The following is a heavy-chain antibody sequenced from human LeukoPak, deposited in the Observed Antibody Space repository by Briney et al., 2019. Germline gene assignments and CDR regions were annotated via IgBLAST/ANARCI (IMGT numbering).Heavy chain of an antibody. CDR1: GFTFSDYN. D-gene: IGHD3-9*01. CDR2: ISRSGSTK. J-gene: IGHJ6*03. Sequence: GGSLRLSCAASGFTFSDYNMRWIRQAPGKGLEWVSSISRSGSTKYYADSVKGRFTISRDNAKNSLFLQMNSLRAEDTAVYYCARVQMGRGWLLTHYYYYYYMDVWGKGTTVTISS. CDR3: ARVQMGRGWLLTHYYYYYYMDV. V-gene: IGHV3-11*04.